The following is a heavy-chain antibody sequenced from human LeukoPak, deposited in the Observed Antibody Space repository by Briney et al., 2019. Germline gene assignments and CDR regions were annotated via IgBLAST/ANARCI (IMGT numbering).Heavy chain of an antibody. CDR2: ISYDGSNK. CDR1: GFTFSSYA. V-gene: IGHV3-30-3*01. D-gene: IGHD3-22*01. Sequence: SGGSLRLSCAASGFTFSSYAMHWVRQAPGKGLEWVAVISYDGSNKYYADSVKGRFTISRDNSKNTLYLQMNSLRAEDTAVYYCARAGDSSGYYYPIDYWGQGTLVTVSS. CDR3: ARAGDSSGYYYPIDY. J-gene: IGHJ4*02.